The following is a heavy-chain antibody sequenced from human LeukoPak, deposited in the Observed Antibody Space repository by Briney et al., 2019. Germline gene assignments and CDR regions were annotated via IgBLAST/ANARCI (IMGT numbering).Heavy chain of an antibody. CDR3: ARDRIAAAFDYHIDV. CDR1: GGSISSGSYY. Sequence: SQTLSLTCTVSGGSISSGSYYWSWIRQPAGKGLEWIGRIYTSGSTNYNPSLKSRVTISVDTSKNQFSLKLSSVTAADTAVYYCARDRIAAAFDYHIDVWGKGTTVTVSS. D-gene: IGHD6-13*01. J-gene: IGHJ6*03. V-gene: IGHV4-61*02. CDR2: IYTSGST.